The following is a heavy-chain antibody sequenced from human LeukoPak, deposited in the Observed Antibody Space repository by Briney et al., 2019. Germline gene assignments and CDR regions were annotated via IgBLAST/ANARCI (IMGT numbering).Heavy chain of an antibody. CDR2: ISAYNGNT. CDR3: ARGGLPIYYYYMDV. D-gene: IGHD4-11*01. Sequence: SVKVSFKASGYTFTSYGISWLRQAPGQGLEWMGWISAYNGNTNYAHKLHGRVTMTRDTSISKAYMDLSRLRSDDTGVYFCARGGLPIYYYYMDVWGKGTTVSVSS. V-gene: IGHV1-18*01. CDR1: GYTFTSYG. J-gene: IGHJ6*03.